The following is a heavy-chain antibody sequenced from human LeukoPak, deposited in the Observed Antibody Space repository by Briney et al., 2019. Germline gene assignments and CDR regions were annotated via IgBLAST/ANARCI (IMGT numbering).Heavy chain of an antibody. CDR2: INSDGSST. CDR1: GFTFSSYW. J-gene: IGHJ4*02. CDR3: ARDADIVATVFDY. D-gene: IGHD5-12*01. Sequence: PGGSLRLSCAASGFTFSSYWMHWVRQAPGKGLVWVSRINSDGSSTSYADSVKGRFTISRDNAKNTLYLQMNSLGAEDTAVYYCARDADIVATVFDYWGQGTLVTVSS. V-gene: IGHV3-74*01.